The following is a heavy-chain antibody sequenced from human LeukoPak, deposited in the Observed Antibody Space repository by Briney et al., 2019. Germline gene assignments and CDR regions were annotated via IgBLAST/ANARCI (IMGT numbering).Heavy chain of an antibody. Sequence: GGSLTLSCAASGFTFSDNYRSWIPQAPGKGREWVSYISSSGSTIYYADSVKGRFTISRDNAKNSLYLQMNSLRAEDTAVYYCARGVQGYSYGDYYYYYYMDVWGKGTTVTVSS. CDR1: GFTFSDNY. CDR2: ISSSGSTI. J-gene: IGHJ6*03. D-gene: IGHD5-18*01. CDR3: ARGVQGYSYGDYYYYYYMDV. V-gene: IGHV3-11*04.